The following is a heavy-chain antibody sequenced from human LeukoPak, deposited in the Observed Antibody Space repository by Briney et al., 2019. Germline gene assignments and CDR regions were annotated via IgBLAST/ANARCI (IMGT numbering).Heavy chain of an antibody. D-gene: IGHD3-22*01. CDR3: ARAPDYYDSSGLDY. Sequence: SETLSLTCTVSGGSISSGSYYWSWIRQPAGKGLAWIGRIYASGSTNYNPSLKSRVTISVDTSKNQFSLKLSSVTAADTAVYYCARAPDYYDSSGLDYWGQGTLVTVSS. CDR1: GGSISSGSYY. V-gene: IGHV4-61*02. CDR2: IYASGST. J-gene: IGHJ4*02.